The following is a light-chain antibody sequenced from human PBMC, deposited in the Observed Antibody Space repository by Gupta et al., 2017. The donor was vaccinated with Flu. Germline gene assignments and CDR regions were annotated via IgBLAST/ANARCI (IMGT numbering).Light chain of an antibody. Sequence: SYEPTQPPSVLVSPGQTARITCAGDALPKQYAYWYQQKPGQAPVLVIYKDSERPSGIPERFSGSSSGTTVTLTISGVQAEDEADYYCQSADSSGTYVVFGGGTKLTVL. CDR2: KDS. CDR3: QSADSSGTYVV. J-gene: IGLJ2*01. CDR1: ALPKQY. V-gene: IGLV3-25*02.